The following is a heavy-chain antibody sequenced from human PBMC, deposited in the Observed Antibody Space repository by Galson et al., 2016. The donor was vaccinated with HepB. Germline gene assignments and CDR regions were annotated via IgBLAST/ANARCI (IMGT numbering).Heavy chain of an antibody. CDR3: ARDGYSGSLYLGSAFDI. V-gene: IGHV3-48*02. CDR2: MSSGSSSI. D-gene: IGHD6-13*01. Sequence: SLRLSCAASGFTFSTYSMNWVRQAPGKGLEWVSYMSSGSSSIYYAASVKGRFTISRDNAKNSLYLQLTSLRDEDTAVYYCARDGYSGSLYLGSAFDIWGQGTVVTVSS. J-gene: IGHJ3*02. CDR1: GFTFSTYS.